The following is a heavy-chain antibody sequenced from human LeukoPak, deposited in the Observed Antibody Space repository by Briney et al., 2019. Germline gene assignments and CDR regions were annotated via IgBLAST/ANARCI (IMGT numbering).Heavy chain of an antibody. CDR1: GYTFTSDY. J-gene: IGHJ4*02. V-gene: IGHV1-46*01. D-gene: IGHD3-22*01. CDR2: INPSGGST. Sequence: ASVTVSCKASGYTFTSDYMLWVRRAPGQGLEWMGIINPSGGSTSYAQKLQGRVTMTRDTSTSTVYMELSSLRSEDTAVYYCARAPYTTYYYDSSGYYPFDYWGQGTLVTVSS. CDR3: ARAPYTTYYYDSSGYYPFDY.